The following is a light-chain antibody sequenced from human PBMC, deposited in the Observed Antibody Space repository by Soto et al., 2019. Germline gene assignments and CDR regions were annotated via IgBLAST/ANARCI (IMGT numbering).Light chain of an antibody. CDR1: QSISGN. Sequence: DIVLTQSPGTLSVSPGEGATLTCRASQSISGNLAWYQQKPGEAPQLLISGAASRATGVPDRFSGSGSGTDFTLPISRLEHADFAMHYCRQDSGGLPITFGQGTRLEIK. J-gene: IGKJ5*01. CDR3: RQDSGGLPIT. V-gene: IGKV3-20*01. CDR2: GAA.